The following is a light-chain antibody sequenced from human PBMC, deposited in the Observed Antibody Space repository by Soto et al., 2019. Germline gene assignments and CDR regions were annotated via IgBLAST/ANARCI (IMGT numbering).Light chain of an antibody. CDR1: QTLSNSF. CDR2: DTS. CDR3: QQYGTSEII. V-gene: IGKV3-20*01. Sequence: EIVLTQSPGTLSLSPGERATLSCRASQTLSNSFIAGYQQKPGQAPRLLIYDTSSRATGVPDRYSASGSGTDFTLTISRLEPEDFAVFFWQQYGTSEIIFGQGTRLEIK. J-gene: IGKJ5*01.